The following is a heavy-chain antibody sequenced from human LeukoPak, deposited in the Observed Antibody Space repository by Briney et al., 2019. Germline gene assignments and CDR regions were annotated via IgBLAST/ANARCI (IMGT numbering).Heavy chain of an antibody. CDR1: GGSFSGYY. CDR3: ARERPRRVGYYYDSSGYYDY. CDR2: INHSGST. J-gene: IGHJ4*02. Sequence: PSETLSLTCAVYGGSFSGYYWSWIRQPPGKGLEWIGEINHSGSTNYNPSLKSRVTISVDTSKSQFSLKLSSVTAADTAVYYCARERPRRVGYYYDSSGYYDYWGQGTLVTVSS. D-gene: IGHD3-22*01. V-gene: IGHV4-34*01.